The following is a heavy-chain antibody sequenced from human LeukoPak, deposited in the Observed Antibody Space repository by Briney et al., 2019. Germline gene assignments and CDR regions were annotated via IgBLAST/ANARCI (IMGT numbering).Heavy chain of an antibody. CDR1: GGSFSGYY. J-gene: IGHJ4*02. CDR3: ARGWKGIQLWLGPGDY. V-gene: IGHV4-34*01. Sequence: SETLSLTCAVYGGSFSGYYWSWNRQPPGKGLEWIGEINHSGSTNYNPSLKSRVTISVDTSKNQFSLKLSSVTAADTAVYYCARGWKGIQLWLGPGDYWGQGTLVTVSS. D-gene: IGHD5-18*01. CDR2: INHSGST.